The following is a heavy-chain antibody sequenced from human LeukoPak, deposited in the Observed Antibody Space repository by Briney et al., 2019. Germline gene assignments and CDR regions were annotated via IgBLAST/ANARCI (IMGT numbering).Heavy chain of an antibody. J-gene: IGHJ5*02. D-gene: IGHD2-8*01. CDR3: ARHVGHCTNGVCPYNWFDP. V-gene: IGHV4-59*08. CDR1: GGSISSYC. Sequence: SETLSLTCTVSGGSISSYCWSWIRQPPGKGLEWIGYIYYSGSTNYNPSLKSRVTISVDTSKNQFSLKLSSVTAADTAVYYCARHVGHCTNGVCPYNWFDPWGQGTLVTVSS. CDR2: IYYSGST.